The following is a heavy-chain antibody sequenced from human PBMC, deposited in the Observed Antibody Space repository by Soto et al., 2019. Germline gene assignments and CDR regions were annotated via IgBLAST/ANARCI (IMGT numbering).Heavy chain of an antibody. CDR2: ISSTSSTI. J-gene: IGHJ4*02. D-gene: IGHD3-16*01. Sequence: HPGGSLRLSCEASRFIFSNSGMNWVRQAPGKGLEWVAYISSTSSTIYYADSVKGRFTISRDNAKNLLYLEMNSLRVEDTALYYCARDGIGSVAFWGYLDYWGQGNLVTGS. V-gene: IGHV3-48*01. CDR1: RFIFSNSG. CDR3: ARDGIGSVAFWGYLDY.